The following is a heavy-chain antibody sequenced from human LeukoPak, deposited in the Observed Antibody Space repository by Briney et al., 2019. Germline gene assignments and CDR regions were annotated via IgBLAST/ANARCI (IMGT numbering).Heavy chain of an antibody. Sequence: PSETLSLTCTVSGGSISSYYWSWLRQPAGKGLEWLGRIYTSGSTNYNPSLKSRVTMSVDTSKNQFSLKLSSVTAAATAVYYCAREFWAAPSENWFDPWGQGTLVTVSS. CDR2: IYTSGST. CDR1: GGSISSYY. D-gene: IGHD3/OR15-3a*01. CDR3: AREFWAAPSENWFDP. V-gene: IGHV4-4*07. J-gene: IGHJ5*02.